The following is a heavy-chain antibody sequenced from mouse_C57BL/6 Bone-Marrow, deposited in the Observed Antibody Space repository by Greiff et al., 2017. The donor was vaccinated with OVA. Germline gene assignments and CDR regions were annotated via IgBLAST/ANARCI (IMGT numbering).Heavy chain of an antibody. D-gene: IGHD1-1*01. V-gene: IGHV5-6*01. Sequence: EVHLVESGGDLVKPGGSLKLSCAASGFTFSSYGMSWVRQTPDKRLEWVATISSGGSYTYYPDSVKGRFTISRDNAKNTLYLQMSSLKSEDTAMYYCARYYGSSYYYFDYWGQGTTLTVSS. J-gene: IGHJ2*01. CDR3: ARYYGSSYYYFDY. CDR1: GFTFSSYG. CDR2: ISSGGSYT.